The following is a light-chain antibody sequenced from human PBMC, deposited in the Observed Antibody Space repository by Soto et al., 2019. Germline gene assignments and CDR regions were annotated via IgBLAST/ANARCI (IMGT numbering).Light chain of an antibody. CDR2: DAY. CDR1: QSVGSY. CDR3: QQRGNWPPIT. J-gene: IGKJ5*01. Sequence: EIVLTQSPDTLSLSPGERATLSCRASQSVGSYLAWYQQKPGQAPRLLIYDAYNRATGVPARFSGSGSGTDFTLTISSLEPEDFVVYFCQQRGNWPPITFGQGTRLEIK. V-gene: IGKV3-11*01.